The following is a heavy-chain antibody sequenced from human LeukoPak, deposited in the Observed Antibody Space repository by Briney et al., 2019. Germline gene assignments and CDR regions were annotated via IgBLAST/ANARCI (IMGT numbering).Heavy chain of an antibody. CDR1: GGSISSGSYY. J-gene: IGHJ4*02. CDR2: IYYSGSS. Sequence: PSETLSLTCTVSGGSISSGSYYWGWIRQPPGKGLEWVGSIYYSGSSYYNPSLKSRVTISVDTSKNQFSLKLSSVTAADTAVYYCACTRYNWSYLDYWGQGTLVTVSS. V-gene: IGHV4-39*07. CDR3: ACTRYNWSYLDY. D-gene: IGHD1-20*01.